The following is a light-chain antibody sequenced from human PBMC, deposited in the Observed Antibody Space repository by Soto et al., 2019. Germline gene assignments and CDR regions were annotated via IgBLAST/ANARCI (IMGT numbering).Light chain of an antibody. V-gene: IGLV2-18*02. Sequence: QSALTQPPSVSGSPGQSVTISCTGTSTDFVGYNRVSWYQQPPGTAPKLMIYEVSKRPSGVPDRFSGSKSGNTASLTISGLQAADEADYYCSSYAGSNNYVVFGGGTKLTVL. CDR3: SSYAGSNNYVV. CDR1: STDFVGYNR. J-gene: IGLJ2*01. CDR2: EVS.